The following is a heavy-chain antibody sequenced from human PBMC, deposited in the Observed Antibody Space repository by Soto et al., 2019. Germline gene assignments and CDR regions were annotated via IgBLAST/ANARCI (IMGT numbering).Heavy chain of an antibody. CDR1: GFSLSNARMG. Sequence: SGPTLVNPTETLTLTCTVSGFSLSNARMGVSWIRQPPGKALEWLAHIFSNDETSYSTSLKSRLTISKDTSKSQVVLTMTNMDPVDTATYYCARSGYDFWSGSHPFKGMDVWGQGTTVTVSS. J-gene: IGHJ6*02. CDR3: ARSGYDFWSGSHPFKGMDV. D-gene: IGHD3-3*01. CDR2: IFSNDET. V-gene: IGHV2-26*01.